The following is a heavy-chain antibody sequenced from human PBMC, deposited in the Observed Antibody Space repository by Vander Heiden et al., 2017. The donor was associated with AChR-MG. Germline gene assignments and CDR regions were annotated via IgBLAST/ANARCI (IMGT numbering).Heavy chain of an antibody. CDR2: ISDDGSKK. V-gene: IGHV3-30*03. Sequence: QVQLVESGGGVVQPGRSLRLSGAASGFTFRNYGMHWVRQAPGKGPEWVAVISDDGSKKYYADSVKGRFAMSRDNSENTLFLEMNSLRVEDTGIYYCARDRSDYYYYGLNVWGQGTTVTVSS. CDR1: GFTFRNYG. J-gene: IGHJ6*02. CDR3: ARDRSDYYYYGLNV.